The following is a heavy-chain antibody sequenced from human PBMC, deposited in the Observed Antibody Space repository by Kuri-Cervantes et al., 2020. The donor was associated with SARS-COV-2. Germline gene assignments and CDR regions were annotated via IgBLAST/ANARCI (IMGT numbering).Heavy chain of an antibody. CDR2: ISSSGSTI. Sequence: GESLKISCAASGFTFSDYYMSWIRQAPGKGLEWVSYISSSGSTIYYADSVKGRFTISRDNAKNSLYLLMNTLRAEDTAVYYCAKERSNRVAVAQWGQGTLVTVSS. CDR3: AKERSNRVAVAQ. D-gene: IGHD6-19*01. J-gene: IGHJ4*02. V-gene: IGHV3-11*04. CDR1: GFTFSDYY.